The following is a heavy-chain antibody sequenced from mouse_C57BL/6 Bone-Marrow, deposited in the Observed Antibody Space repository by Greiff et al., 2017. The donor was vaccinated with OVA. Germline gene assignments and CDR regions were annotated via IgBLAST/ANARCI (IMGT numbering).Heavy chain of an antibody. CDR2: ISSGSSTI. CDR3: ARAYGFPFAY. D-gene: IGHD2-2*01. J-gene: IGHJ3*01. V-gene: IGHV5-17*01. Sequence: EVQLQESGGGSVKPGGSLKLSCAASGFTFSDYGMHWVRQAPEKGLEWVAYISSGSSTIYYADTVKGRFTISRDNAKNTLFLQMTSLRSEDTAMYYCARAYGFPFAYWGQGTLVTVSA. CDR1: GFTFSDYG.